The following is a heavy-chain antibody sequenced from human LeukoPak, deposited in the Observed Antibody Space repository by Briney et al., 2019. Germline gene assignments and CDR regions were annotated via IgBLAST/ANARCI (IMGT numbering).Heavy chain of an antibody. Sequence: PGGSLRLSCAASGFTFSSYSMNWVRQAPGKGLEWVSYISSSSSTIYYADSVKGRFTISRDNAKNSLYLQMNSLRAEDTAVYYCAREREGQWLVFFDYWGQGTLVTVSS. CDR2: ISSSSSTI. CDR3: AREREGQWLVFFDY. D-gene: IGHD6-19*01. V-gene: IGHV3-48*04. J-gene: IGHJ4*02. CDR1: GFTFSSYS.